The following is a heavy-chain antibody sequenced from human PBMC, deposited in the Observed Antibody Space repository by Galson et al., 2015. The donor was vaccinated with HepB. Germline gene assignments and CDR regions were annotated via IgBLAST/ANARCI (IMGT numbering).Heavy chain of an antibody. J-gene: IGHJ5*02. CDR3: AKGDSSGWYEASRWFDP. Sequence: SLRLSCAASGFTFSSYAMSWVRQAPGKGLEWVSAISGSGGSTYYADSVKGRFTISRDNSKSTLYLQMNSLRAEDTAVYYCAKGDSSGWYEASRWFDPWGQGTLVTVSS. CDR2: ISGSGGST. CDR1: GFTFSSYA. D-gene: IGHD6-19*01. V-gene: IGHV3-23*01.